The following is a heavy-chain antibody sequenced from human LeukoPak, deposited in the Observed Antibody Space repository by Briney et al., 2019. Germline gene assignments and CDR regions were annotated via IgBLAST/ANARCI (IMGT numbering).Heavy chain of an antibody. CDR3: ARPYCSGGSCYYYGLDV. V-gene: IGHV3-53*01. J-gene: IGHJ6*02. D-gene: IGHD2-15*01. CDR2: IYSGGST. Sequence: GGSLRLSCAASGFTVSSNYMSWVRQAPGKGLEWVSVIYSGGSTYYADSVKGRFTISRDNSKNTLYLQMISLRAEDTAVYYCARPYCSGGSCYYYGLDVWGQGTTVTVSS. CDR1: GFTVSSNY.